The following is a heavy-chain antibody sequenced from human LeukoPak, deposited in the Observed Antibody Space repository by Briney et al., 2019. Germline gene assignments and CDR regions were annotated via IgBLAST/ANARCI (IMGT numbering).Heavy chain of an antibody. V-gene: IGHV3-64D*09. CDR2: ISSNGHT. CDR1: GFTFRKYS. J-gene: IGHJ5*02. D-gene: IGHD2/OR15-2a*01. Sequence: PGGSLRLSCSAAGFTFRKYSMHWVRQRPGKRLEYVLAISSNGHTYYPDSVKARFTISRDNSKSTLYLQMSSLRPEETAVYYCVKDNREEDWFDPWGQGTLVTVSS. CDR3: VKDNREEDWFDP.